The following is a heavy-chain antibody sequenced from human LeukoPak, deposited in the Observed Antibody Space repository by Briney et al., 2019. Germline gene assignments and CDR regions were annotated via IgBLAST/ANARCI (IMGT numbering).Heavy chain of an antibody. Sequence: GGSLRLSCAASGFTSSSYSMNWVRQAPGKGLEWVSYISSSSSTIYYADSVKGRFTISRDNAKNSLYLQMNSLRAEDTAVYYCAREDLRVVDYWGQGTLVTVSS. CDR1: GFTSSSYS. V-gene: IGHV3-48*01. D-gene: IGHD3-3*01. CDR2: ISSSSSTI. CDR3: AREDLRVVDY. J-gene: IGHJ4*02.